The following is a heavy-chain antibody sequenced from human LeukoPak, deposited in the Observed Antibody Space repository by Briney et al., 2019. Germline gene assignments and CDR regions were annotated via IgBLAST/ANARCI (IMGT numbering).Heavy chain of an antibody. CDR3: ARGAVALDY. CDR1: GFTFGSYA. Sequence: GRSLRLSCAASGFTFGSYAMHWVRQAPGKGLEWVAVISYDGSNKYYADSVKGRFTISRDNSKNTLYLQMNSLRAEDTAVYYCARGAVALDYWGQGTLVTVSS. J-gene: IGHJ4*02. CDR2: ISYDGSNK. D-gene: IGHD6-19*01. V-gene: IGHV3-30-3*01.